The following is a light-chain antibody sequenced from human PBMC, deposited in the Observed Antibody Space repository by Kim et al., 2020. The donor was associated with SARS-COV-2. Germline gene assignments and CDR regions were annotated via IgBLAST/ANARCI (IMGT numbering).Light chain of an antibody. V-gene: IGKV4-1*01. CDR3: QQCYSTPYT. J-gene: IGKJ2*01. CDR2: WAS. CDR1: QSVLHSSNNKDY. Sequence: ATINCKSNQSVLHSSNNKDYLAWYQQKPGQPPKLVIYWASTRESGVPDRFSGSGSGTDFTLTITSLQAEDVAVYYCQQCYSTPYTFGQGTKLEI.